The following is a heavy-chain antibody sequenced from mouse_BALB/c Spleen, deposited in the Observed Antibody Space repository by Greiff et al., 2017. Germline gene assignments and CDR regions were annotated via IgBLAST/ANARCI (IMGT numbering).Heavy chain of an antibody. CDR3: VRGGVVYAMDY. CDR1: GFSLTSYD. V-gene: IGHV2-9-2*01. J-gene: IGHJ4*01. D-gene: IGHD1-1*02. CDR2: IWTGGGT. Sequence: QVQLQQSGPGLVAPSQSLSITCTVSGFSLTSYDISWIRQPPGKGLEWLGVIWTGGGTNYNSAFMSRLSISKDNSKSQVFLKMNSLQTDDTAIYYCVRGGVVYAMDYWGQGTSVTVSS.